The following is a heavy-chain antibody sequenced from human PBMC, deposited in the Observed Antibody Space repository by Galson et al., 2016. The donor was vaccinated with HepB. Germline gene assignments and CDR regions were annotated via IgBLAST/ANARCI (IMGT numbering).Heavy chain of an antibody. CDR1: GFAFSRYE. CDR2: IRYSNAV. Sequence: SLRLSCAASGFAFSRYEFNWVRQAPGKGLEWVSHIRYSNAVSYAASVKGRFTISRDNEGDSLFLEMRGLRVEDTAVYYCVRGMSNSWYAYKKSYYYSMELWGRGTSIIVSS. CDR3: VRGMSNSWYAYKKSYYYSMEL. D-gene: IGHD6-13*01. J-gene: IGHJ6*02. V-gene: IGHV3-48*03.